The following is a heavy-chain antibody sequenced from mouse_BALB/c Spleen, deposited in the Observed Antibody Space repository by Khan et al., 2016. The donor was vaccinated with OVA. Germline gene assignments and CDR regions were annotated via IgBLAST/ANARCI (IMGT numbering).Heavy chain of an antibody. CDR2: ISSGGHYT. CDR1: GFTFSSYG. J-gene: IGHJ4*01. Sequence: EVELVESGGDLVKPGGSLKLSCAVSGFTFSSYGMSWVRQTPDKRLEWVATISSGGHYTYFPDSVRGRFTISRDNSKNTLSLQMSSLKSEDTAMYYCARSTTTTKGDYYAMDYWGQGTSVTVSS. D-gene: IGHD1-2*01. CDR3: ARSTTTTKGDYYAMDY. V-gene: IGHV5-6*01.